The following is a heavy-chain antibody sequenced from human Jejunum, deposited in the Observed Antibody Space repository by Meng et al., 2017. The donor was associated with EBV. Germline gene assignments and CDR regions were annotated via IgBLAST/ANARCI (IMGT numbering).Heavy chain of an antibody. D-gene: IGHD2-15*01. Sequence: GQLQESGPGLVKPSETLSLTCTVSGGSISSYYWSWIRQPPGKGLEWMGYIYYTGSIKYSPSLKSRVTMSVDTSKNQFSLQLSSVTAADTAVYYCARYYCSGGTCSYFDYWGQGTLVTVSS. CDR3: ARYYCSGGTCSYFDY. CDR1: GGSISSYY. CDR2: IYYTGSI. V-gene: IGHV4-59*01. J-gene: IGHJ4*02.